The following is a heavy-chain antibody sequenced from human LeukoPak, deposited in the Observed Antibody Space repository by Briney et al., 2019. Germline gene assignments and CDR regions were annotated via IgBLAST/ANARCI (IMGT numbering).Heavy chain of an antibody. CDR3: ARDRDYGMDV. Sequence: GGSLRLSCAASGFTFSSYGIHWVRQAPGKGLDWVAFIRYDGSNQYYADSVKGRFTISRDNSKNTLYLQMNSLRAEDTAVYYCARDRDYGMDVWGQGTTVTVSS. V-gene: IGHV3-30*02. CDR1: GFTFSSYG. D-gene: IGHD3-10*01. CDR2: IRYDGSNQ. J-gene: IGHJ6*02.